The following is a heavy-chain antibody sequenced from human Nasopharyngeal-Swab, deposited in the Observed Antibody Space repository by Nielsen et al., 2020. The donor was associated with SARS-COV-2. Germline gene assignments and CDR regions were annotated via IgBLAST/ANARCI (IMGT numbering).Heavy chain of an antibody. CDR3: ARDLFYYYDSSGYL. CDR1: GFTFSSYS. D-gene: IGHD3-22*01. Sequence: ESLKISCAASGFTFSSYSMNWVRQAPGKGLEWVSSISSSSSYIYYADSVKGRFTISRDNAKNSLYLQMNSLRAEDTAVYYCARDLFYYYDSSGYLGGQGTLVTVSS. V-gene: IGHV3-21*01. J-gene: IGHJ4*02. CDR2: ISSSSSYI.